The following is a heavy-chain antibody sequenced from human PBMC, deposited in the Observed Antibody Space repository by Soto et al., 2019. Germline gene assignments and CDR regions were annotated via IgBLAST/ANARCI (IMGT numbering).Heavy chain of an antibody. CDR3: ARGDIVVVPAAIPYYYYYGMDV. CDR2: IYYSGST. D-gene: IGHD2-2*01. Sequence: SETLSLTCTVSGGSISSGGYYWSWIRQHPGKGLERIGYIYYSGSTYYNPSLKSRVTISVDTSKNQFSLKLSSVTAADTAVYYCARGDIVVVPAAIPYYYYYGMDVWGQGTTVTVSS. J-gene: IGHJ6*02. V-gene: IGHV4-31*03. CDR1: GGSISSGGYY.